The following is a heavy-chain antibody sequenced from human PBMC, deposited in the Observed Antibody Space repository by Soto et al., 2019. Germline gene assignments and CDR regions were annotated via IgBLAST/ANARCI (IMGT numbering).Heavy chain of an antibody. J-gene: IGHJ4*02. CDR3: ARPKGSYSSGYYYFDY. CDR1: RGTFSTYA. CDR2: IIPLFGTA. V-gene: IGHV1-69*13. D-gene: IGHD6-19*01. Sequence: GASVEVSSKASRGTFSTYAIYRLRQAPEQGLEWMGAIIPLFGTADYAQKFQGRVTITADESTSTAYMELSSLRSEDTAAYYCARPKGSYSSGYYYFDYWGQGTLVTVSS.